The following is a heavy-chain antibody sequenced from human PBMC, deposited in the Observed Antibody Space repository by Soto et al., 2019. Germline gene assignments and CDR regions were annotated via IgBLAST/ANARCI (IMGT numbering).Heavy chain of an antibody. CDR1: GGSISSGGYY. Sequence: SETLSLTCTVSGGSISSGGYYWSWIRQHPGKGLEWIGYIYYSGSTYYNPSLKSRVTISVDTSKNQFSLKLSSVTAADTAVYYCARDLSYDSSGYITADAFDIWGQGTMVTVSS. D-gene: IGHD3-22*01. CDR2: IYYSGST. J-gene: IGHJ3*02. V-gene: IGHV4-31*03. CDR3: ARDLSYDSSGYITADAFDI.